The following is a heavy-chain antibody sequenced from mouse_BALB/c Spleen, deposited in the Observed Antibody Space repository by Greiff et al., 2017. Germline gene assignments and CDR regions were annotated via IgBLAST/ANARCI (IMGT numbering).Heavy chain of an antibody. CDR2: ISSGSSTI. D-gene: IGHD1-1*01. V-gene: IGHV5-17*02. CDR1: GFTFSSFG. J-gene: IGHJ2*01. CDR3: ARNYESYFDY. Sequence: EVMLMESGGGLVQPGGSRKLSCAASGFTFSSFGMHWVRQAPEKGLEWVAYISSGSSTIYYADTVKGRFTISRDNPKNTLFLQMTSLRSEDTAMYYCARNYESYFDYWGQGTTLTVSS.